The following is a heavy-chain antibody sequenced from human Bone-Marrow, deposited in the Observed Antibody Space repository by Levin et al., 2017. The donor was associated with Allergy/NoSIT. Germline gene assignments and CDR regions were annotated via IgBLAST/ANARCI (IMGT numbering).Heavy chain of an antibody. J-gene: IGHJ2*01. V-gene: IGHV4-39*01. CDR3: ARHIPLLEWPSNWYFDL. CDR2: IYYSGST. Sequence: SETLSLTCTVSGGSISSSSYYWGWIRQPPGKGLEWIGSIYYSGSTYYNPSLKSRVTISVDTSKNQFSLKLSSVTAADTAVYYCARHIPLLEWPSNWYFDLWGRGTLVTVSS. D-gene: IGHD3-3*01. CDR1: GGSISSSSYY.